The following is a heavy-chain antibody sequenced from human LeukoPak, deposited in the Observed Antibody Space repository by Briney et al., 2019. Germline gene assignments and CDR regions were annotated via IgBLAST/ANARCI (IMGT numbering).Heavy chain of an antibody. CDR1: GYTFTGYY. Sequence: ASVKVSFKASGYTFTGYYVHWVRQAPGQGLEWMGWINPNSGGTNYAQKFQGRVTMTRDTSISTAYMELSRLRSDDTAVYYCAREGYSSSWYRYWGQGTLVTVSS. CDR2: INPNSGGT. CDR3: AREGYSSSWYRY. D-gene: IGHD6-13*01. J-gene: IGHJ4*02. V-gene: IGHV1-2*02.